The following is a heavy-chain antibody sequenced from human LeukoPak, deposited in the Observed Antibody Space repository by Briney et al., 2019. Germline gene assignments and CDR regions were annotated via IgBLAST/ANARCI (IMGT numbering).Heavy chain of an antibody. V-gene: IGHV3-48*01. J-gene: IGHJ3*02. CDR2: ISSSSSTI. CDR1: GFTFSSYS. CDR3: ARAKRNGFDI. Sequence: GGSLRLSCAASGFTFSSYSMNWVRQAPGKGLEWVSYISSSSSTIYYADSVKGQFTISRDNAMNSVYLQMNSLRAEDTAVYYCARAKRNGFDIWGQGTMVTVSS.